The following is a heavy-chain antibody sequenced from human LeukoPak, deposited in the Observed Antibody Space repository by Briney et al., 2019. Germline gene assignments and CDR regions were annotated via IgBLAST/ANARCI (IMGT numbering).Heavy chain of an antibody. D-gene: IGHD2-2*01. Sequence: GGSLRLSCAASGFTLSSYGMHWVRQAPGKGLEWVAFIRYDGSNKYYADSVKGRFTISRDNSKNTLYLQMNSLRAEDTAVYYCASSLPAAMFGGHTPFDYWGQGTLVTVSS. V-gene: IGHV3-30*02. CDR1: GFTLSSYG. CDR2: IRYDGSNK. J-gene: IGHJ4*02. CDR3: ASSLPAAMFGGHTPFDY.